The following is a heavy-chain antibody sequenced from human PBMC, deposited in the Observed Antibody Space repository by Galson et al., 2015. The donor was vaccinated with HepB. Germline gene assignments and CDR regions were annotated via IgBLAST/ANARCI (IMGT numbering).Heavy chain of an antibody. CDR2: IWYDGNNK. CDR1: GFTFSSYG. Sequence: SLRLSCAASGFTFSSYGMHWVRQAPGKGLEWVAVIWYDGNNKYYTDSVKGRFTISRDNSKNTLYLQLNSLRAEDTAVYYCARGGYCIGASCYWIDAFDIWGQGTMVTVSS. D-gene: IGHD2-2*01. J-gene: IGHJ3*02. V-gene: IGHV3-33*01. CDR3: ARGGYCIGASCYWIDAFDI.